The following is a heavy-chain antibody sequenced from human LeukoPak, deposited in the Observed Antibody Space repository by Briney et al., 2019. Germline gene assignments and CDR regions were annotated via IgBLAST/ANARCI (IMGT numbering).Heavy chain of an antibody. Sequence: SVTVSCTPSGGTFSSYAISWVRQAPGHGLEWMGGIIPIFGTANYAQKFQGRVTITTDESTSTAYMELSSLRSEDTAVYYCARQRQQLVLGDAFDIWGQGTMVTVSS. CDR1: GGTFSSYA. J-gene: IGHJ3*02. D-gene: IGHD6-13*01. CDR3: ARQRQQLVLGDAFDI. V-gene: IGHV1-69*05. CDR2: IIPIFGTA.